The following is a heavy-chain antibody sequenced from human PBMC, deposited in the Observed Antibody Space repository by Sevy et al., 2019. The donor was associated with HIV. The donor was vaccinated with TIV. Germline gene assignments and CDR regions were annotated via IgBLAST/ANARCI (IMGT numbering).Heavy chain of an antibody. J-gene: IGHJ4*02. CDR2: TYYRSTWHN. D-gene: IGHD6-19*01. CDR1: GDSVSSNSVA. V-gene: IGHV6-1*01. Sequence: KQSQTLSLTCAISGDSVSSNSVAWNWIRQSASRGIEWLGRTYYRSTWHNDYAVSVKSRITINPDTSKNQFSLQLNSVTPEDTAVYYCAGTTSGWFDYWGQGTPVTVSS. CDR3: AGTTSGWFDY.